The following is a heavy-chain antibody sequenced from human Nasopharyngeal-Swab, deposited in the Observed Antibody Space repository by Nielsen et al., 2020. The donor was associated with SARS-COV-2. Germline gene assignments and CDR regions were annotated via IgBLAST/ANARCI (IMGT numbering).Heavy chain of an antibody. CDR3: ASGGSDFWEGYFDN. Sequence: ASVKVCCKASGYTFTNSHMHWVRQAPGQGLEWMGMINPTGDTTSDAQNFEGRLSVTRDTSTGTVYMELSSLRSEDTAVYYCASGGSDFWEGYFDNWGQGTLVTVSS. CDR1: GYTFTNSH. D-gene: IGHD3/OR15-3a*01. V-gene: IGHV1-46*01. J-gene: IGHJ4*02. CDR2: INPTGDTT.